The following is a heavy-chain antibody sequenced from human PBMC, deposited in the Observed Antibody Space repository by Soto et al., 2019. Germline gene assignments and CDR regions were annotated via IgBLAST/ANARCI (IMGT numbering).Heavy chain of an antibody. J-gene: IGHJ4*02. V-gene: IGHV4-34*01. Sequence: SEALSLTCGVYGGSFSGYYWSWILQPPGKGLEWIGEINHSGSTNYNPSLKSRVTISVDTSKNQFSLKLVSVTAADTAVYYCARHFVAVVIKGWGYWGQGTLVTVS. CDR3: ARHFVAVVIKGWGY. CDR2: INHSGST. CDR1: GGSFSGYY. D-gene: IGHD3-10*01.